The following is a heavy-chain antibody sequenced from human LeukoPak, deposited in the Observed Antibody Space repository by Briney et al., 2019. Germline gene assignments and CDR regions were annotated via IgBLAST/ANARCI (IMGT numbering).Heavy chain of an antibody. V-gene: IGHV1-46*01. CDR1: GYTFTSFY. CDR3: ARGPMVRGVTTPPAY. D-gene: IGHD3-10*01. Sequence: GASVKVSCKASGYTFTSFYIHWVRQAPGQGPEWMGIINPSGGSTSYAQKFQGRVTMTRDTSTSTVYMELSSLRSEDTAVYYCARGPMVRGVTTPPAYWGQGTLVTVSS. J-gene: IGHJ4*02. CDR2: INPSGGST.